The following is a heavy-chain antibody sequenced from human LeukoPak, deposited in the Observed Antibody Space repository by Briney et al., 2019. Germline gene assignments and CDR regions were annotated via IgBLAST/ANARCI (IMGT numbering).Heavy chain of an antibody. CDR2: IYYSGST. Sequence: TSETLSLTCTVSGGSISSYYWSWIRQPPGKGLEWIGYIYYSGSTNYDPSLKSRVTISVDTSKNQFSLKLSSVTAADTAVYYCARLGSGSGWGMDVWGQGTTVTVSS. D-gene: IGHD3-10*01. CDR1: GGSISSYY. CDR3: ARLGSGSGWGMDV. J-gene: IGHJ6*02. V-gene: IGHV4-59*12.